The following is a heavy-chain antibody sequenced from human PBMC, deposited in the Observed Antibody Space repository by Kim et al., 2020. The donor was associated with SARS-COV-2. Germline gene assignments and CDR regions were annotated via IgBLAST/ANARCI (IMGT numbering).Heavy chain of an antibody. CDR2: IWYDGSNK. CDR1: GFTFSSYG. CDR3: ASTYYYDSSGYSPIGY. J-gene: IGHJ4*02. V-gene: IGHV3-33*01. D-gene: IGHD3-22*01. Sequence: GGSLRLSCAASGFTFSSYGMHWVRQAPGKGLEWVAVIWYDGSNKYYADSVKGRFTISRDNSKNTLYLQMNSLRAEDTAVYYCASTYYYDSSGYSPIGYWGQGTLVTVSS.